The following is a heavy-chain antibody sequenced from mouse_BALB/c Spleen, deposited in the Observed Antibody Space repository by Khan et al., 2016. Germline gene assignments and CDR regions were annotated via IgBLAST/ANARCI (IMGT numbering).Heavy chain of an antibody. D-gene: IGHD1-2*01. J-gene: IGHJ3*01. CDR3: AKLHYYGRFAY. Sequence: EVKLLESGGGLVQPGGSLKLSCAASGFDFSRYWMSWVRQAPGKGLEWIGEINPDSSTINYTPSLKDKFIISRDTAKNQLYLQMSKVRSEDTALYYCAKLHYYGRFAYWGQGTLVTVSA. V-gene: IGHV4-1*02. CDR2: INPDSSTI. CDR1: GFDFSRYW.